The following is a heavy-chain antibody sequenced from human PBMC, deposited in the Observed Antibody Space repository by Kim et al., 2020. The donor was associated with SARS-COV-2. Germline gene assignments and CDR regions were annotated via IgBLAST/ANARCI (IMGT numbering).Heavy chain of an antibody. V-gene: IGHV1-18*01. D-gene: IGHD3-3*01. CDR1: GYTFTSYG. CDR2: ISAYNGNT. J-gene: IGHJ5*02. CDR3: ARTFSPDYDFWSGYHWFDP. Sequence: ASVKVSCKASGYTFTSYGISWVRQAPGQGLEWMGWISAYNGNTNYAQKLQGRVTMTTDTSTSTAYMELRSLRSDDTAVYYCARTFSPDYDFWSGYHWFDPWGQGTLVTVSS.